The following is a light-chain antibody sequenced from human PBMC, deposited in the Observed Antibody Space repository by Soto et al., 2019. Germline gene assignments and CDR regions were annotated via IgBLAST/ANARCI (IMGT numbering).Light chain of an antibody. Sequence: IQMTQSPSSLSACVRDRVTITGRASQGISNYLAWYQQKPGKVPKLLIYAASTLQSGVPSRFSGSGSGTDFTLTISSLQPEDVATYYCQKYNSALWTFGQGTKVDI. CDR2: AAS. CDR3: QKYNSALWT. CDR1: QGISNY. V-gene: IGKV1-27*01. J-gene: IGKJ1*01.